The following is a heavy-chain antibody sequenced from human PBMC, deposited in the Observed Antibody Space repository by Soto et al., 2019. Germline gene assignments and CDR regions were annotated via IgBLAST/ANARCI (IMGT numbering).Heavy chain of an antibody. V-gene: IGHV3-23*01. J-gene: IGHJ4*02. CDR2: ISGSGDST. CDR1: GFTFSNYD. D-gene: IGHD1-26*01. CDR3: ARRGSGSDYDY. Sequence: EVQLLESGGGLVQPGGSLRLSCAASGFTFSNYDMNWVRQAPGKGLEWVSVISGSGDSTYYADSVKGRFTISRDNSKNTLYLQMNSLRAEDTAIYYCARRGSGSDYDYWGQGTLVTVSS.